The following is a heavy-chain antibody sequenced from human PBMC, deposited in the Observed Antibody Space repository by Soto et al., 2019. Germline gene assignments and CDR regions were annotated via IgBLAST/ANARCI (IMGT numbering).Heavy chain of an antibody. CDR1: GGTFSSYA. CDR2: ISAYNGNT. J-gene: IGHJ3*02. Sequence: ASVKVSCKASGGTFSSYAISWVRQAPGQGLEWMGWISAYNGNTNYAQKLQGRVTMTTDTSTSTAYMELRSLRSDDTAVYYCARGIAAAGTTAFDAFDIWGQGTMVTVSS. V-gene: IGHV1-18*01. D-gene: IGHD6-13*01. CDR3: ARGIAAAGTTAFDAFDI.